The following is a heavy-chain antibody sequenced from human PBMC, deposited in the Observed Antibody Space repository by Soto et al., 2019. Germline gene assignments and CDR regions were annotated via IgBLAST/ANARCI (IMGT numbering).Heavy chain of an antibody. Sequence: SETLSLTCTVSGGSISSSSYYWGWIRQPPGKGLEWIGSIYYSGSTYYNPSLRSRITISVDTSKNQFSLKLTSVTAADTAVYECAGGPRLVVAGVAYWGKGPLVTVS. J-gene: IGHJ4*02. V-gene: IGHV4-39*01. CDR2: IYYSGST. CDR3: AGGPRLVVAGVAY. D-gene: IGHD6-19*01. CDR1: GGSISSSSYY.